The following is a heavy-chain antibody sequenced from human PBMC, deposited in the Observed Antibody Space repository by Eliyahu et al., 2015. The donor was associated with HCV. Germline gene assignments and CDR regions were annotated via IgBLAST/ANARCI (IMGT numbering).Heavy chain of an antibody. J-gene: IGHJ3*02. V-gene: IGHV4-61*02. CDR1: GGSIXSGSYY. CDR2: IYTSGST. CDR3: ARESRVWELTPDAFDI. Sequence: QVQLQESGPGLVKPSQTLSLTCTVSGGSIXSGSYYWSWIRQPAGKGLEWIGRIYTSGSTNYNPSLKSRVTISVDTSKNQFSLKLSSVTAADTAVYYCARESRVWELTPDAFDIWGQGTMVTVSS. D-gene: IGHD1-26*01.